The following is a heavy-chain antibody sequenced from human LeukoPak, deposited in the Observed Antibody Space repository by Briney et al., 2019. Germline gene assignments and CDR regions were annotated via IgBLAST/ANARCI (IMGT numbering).Heavy chain of an antibody. Sequence: SETLSLTCTVSGGSISSYYWSWIRQPPGKGLEWIGYIYYNGNTNYNPSLKSRVTISVDTSKNQFSLKLSSVTAADTAVYYCARQGWFGELSKGYFDLWGRGTLVTVSS. CDR3: ARQGWFGELSKGYFDL. V-gene: IGHV4-59*08. CDR1: GGSISSYY. J-gene: IGHJ2*01. D-gene: IGHD3-10*01. CDR2: IYYNGNT.